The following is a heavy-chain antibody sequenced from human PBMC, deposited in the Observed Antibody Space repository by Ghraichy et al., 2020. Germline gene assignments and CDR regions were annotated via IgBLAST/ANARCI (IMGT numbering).Heavy chain of an antibody. V-gene: IGHV3-23*01. Sequence: GGYLRLSCAASGFTFSNYAMSWLRQAPGKGLEWVSAIRGSGVKTYYADSVKGRFTVSRDNSKNSLYLQMNSLRVEDTAVYYCAKETDTSGWYSADYWGQGTLVTVSS. J-gene: IGHJ4*02. D-gene: IGHD6-19*01. CDR1: GFTFSNYA. CDR3: AKETDTSGWYSADY. CDR2: IRGSGVKT.